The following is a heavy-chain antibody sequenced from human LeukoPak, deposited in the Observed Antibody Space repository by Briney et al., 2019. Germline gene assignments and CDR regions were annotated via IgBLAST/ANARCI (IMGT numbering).Heavy chain of an antibody. V-gene: IGHV4-61*02. D-gene: IGHD1-26*01. Sequence: SQTLSLTCTVSGGSISSGSYYWSWIRQPAGKGLAWIGRIYTSGSTNYNPSLKSRVTISVDTPKNQFSLKLSSVTAADTAVYYCASLVGALDAFDVWGQGTMVTVSS. CDR3: ASLVGALDAFDV. CDR2: IYTSGST. CDR1: GGSISSGSYY. J-gene: IGHJ3*01.